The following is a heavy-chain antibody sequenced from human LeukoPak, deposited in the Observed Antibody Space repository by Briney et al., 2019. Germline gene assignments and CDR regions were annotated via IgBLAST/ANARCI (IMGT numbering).Heavy chain of an antibody. CDR3: ARVGYSSLAFDI. V-gene: IGHV1-2*06. CDR1: GYTFTGYY. Sequence: GASVKVSCKASGYTFTGYYMNWVRQAPGQGLEWMGRINPNSGGTNYAQKFQGRVTVTRDTSISTAYMELSRLRSDDTAVYYCARVGYSSLAFDIWGQGTMVTVSS. D-gene: IGHD5-18*01. J-gene: IGHJ3*02. CDR2: INPNSGGT.